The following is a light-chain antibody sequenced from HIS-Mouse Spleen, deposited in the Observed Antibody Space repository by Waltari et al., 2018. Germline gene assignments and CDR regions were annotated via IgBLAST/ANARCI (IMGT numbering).Light chain of an antibody. J-gene: IGKJ3*01. CDR1: QSISSY. CDR2: AAS. V-gene: IGKV1-39*01. Sequence: IQMTQSPPPLPASVGDTVTTTRRARQSISSYLNWYQQKPGKAPKLLIYAASSLQSGVPSRFSGSGSGTDFTLTISSLQPEDFATYYCQQSYSTPLFTFGPGTKVDIK. CDR3: QQSYSTPLFT.